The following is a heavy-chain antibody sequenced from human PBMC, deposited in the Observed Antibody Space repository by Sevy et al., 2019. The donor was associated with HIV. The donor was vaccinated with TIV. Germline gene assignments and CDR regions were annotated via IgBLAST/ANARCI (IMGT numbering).Heavy chain of an antibody. CDR1: GFTFGAYA. CDR3: AGLRVTAGDYGGFDP. CDR2: IGASGVGT. Sequence: GGSLRLSCTASGFTFGAYAMHWVRQAPGEGLEWVSGIGASGVGTYYADSVKGRFTVSRENSNNPLFLQMNSLGVEDTSIYCGAGLRVTAGDYGGFDPWGQGTLVTVSS. D-gene: IGHD4-17*01. V-gene: IGHV3-23*01. J-gene: IGHJ5*02.